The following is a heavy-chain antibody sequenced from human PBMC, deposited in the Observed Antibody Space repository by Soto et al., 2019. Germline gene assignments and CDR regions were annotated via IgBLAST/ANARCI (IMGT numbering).Heavy chain of an antibody. Sequence: GGSLRLSCAASGFTFSSYAMHWVRQAPGKGLEWVAVISYDGSNKYYADSVKGRFTISSDNSKNTLYLQMKSLRAEDTAVYYCARERVTMVRGVTPHYYGMDVWGQGTTVTVSS. CDR3: ARERVTMVRGVTPHYYGMDV. V-gene: IGHV3-30-3*01. CDR1: GFTFSSYA. J-gene: IGHJ6*02. CDR2: ISYDGSNK. D-gene: IGHD3-10*01.